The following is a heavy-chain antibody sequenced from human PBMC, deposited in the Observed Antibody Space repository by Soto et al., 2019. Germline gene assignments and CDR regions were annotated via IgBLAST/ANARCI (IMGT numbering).Heavy chain of an antibody. D-gene: IGHD2-2*01. Sequence: SETLSLTCSVSGGSINYNSYYWGWIRQPPGKGLEWVGGIFYTGTTYYSPSLKDRVTISVDTSMNSFSLNLTSVTAADTAVYFCARLVVVAPVANAWGQGTLVTVSS. J-gene: IGHJ5*02. CDR1: GGSINYNSYY. CDR2: IFYTGTT. V-gene: IGHV4-39*02. CDR3: ARLVVVAPVANA.